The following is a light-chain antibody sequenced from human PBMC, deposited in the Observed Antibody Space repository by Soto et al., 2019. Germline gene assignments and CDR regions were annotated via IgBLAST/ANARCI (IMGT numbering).Light chain of an antibody. CDR2: EVS. Sequence: QSALTQPASVSGSPGQSITISCTGTSSDVGGYKYVSWYQQHPDKAPKLIIFEVSNRPSGISSRFSGSKSGNTASLTISGLQAEDEAHYYCSSYTSRSPLSVFGTGTKLTVL. V-gene: IGLV2-14*01. J-gene: IGLJ1*01. CDR1: SSDVGGYKY. CDR3: SSYTSRSPLSV.